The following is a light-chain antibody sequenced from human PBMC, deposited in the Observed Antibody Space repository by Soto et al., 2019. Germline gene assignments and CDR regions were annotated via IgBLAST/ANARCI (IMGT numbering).Light chain of an antibody. Sequence: EIVLTQSPATLSLSPGERATLSCRASQSVSRYLAWYQQKSGQAPRLLIYDASNRATGIPARFSGSGSGTDFTLTISSLEPEDFAVYSCQQRSNWPPTFGQGTKVDIK. J-gene: IGKJ1*01. V-gene: IGKV3-11*01. CDR3: QQRSNWPPT. CDR1: QSVSRY. CDR2: DAS.